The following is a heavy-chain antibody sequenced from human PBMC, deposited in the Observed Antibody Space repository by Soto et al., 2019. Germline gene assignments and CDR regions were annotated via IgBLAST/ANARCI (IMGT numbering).Heavy chain of an antibody. D-gene: IGHD2-15*01. CDR3: AGPYCGGGSCTWFDP. V-gene: IGHV4-39*01. J-gene: IGHJ5*02. CDR1: GGSIGSSGYS. CDR2: IYYSGST. Sequence: SETLSLTCTVSGGSIGSSGYSWGWIRQPPGKGLEWIGTIYYSGSTFYNPSLKSRVTISVDTSKNQFSLKLSSVTAADTAVYNCAGPYCGGGSCTWFDPWGQGTLVTVSS.